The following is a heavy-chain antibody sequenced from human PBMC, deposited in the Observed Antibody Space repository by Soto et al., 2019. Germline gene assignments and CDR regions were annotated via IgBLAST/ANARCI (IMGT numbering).Heavy chain of an antibody. CDR1: GFTFSDFY. Sequence: QVQVVESGGGLVKPGGSLRLSCAASGFTFSDFYMTWIRQAPGKGLEWVSYISNSGGFTNYADSVKGRFTISRDNAKNSLYLQMNSLRADDTAVYYCARVERGSYPDYRGLGTLVTVSS. V-gene: IGHV3-11*05. CDR3: ARVERGSYPDY. D-gene: IGHD1-26*01. J-gene: IGHJ4*02. CDR2: ISNSGGFT.